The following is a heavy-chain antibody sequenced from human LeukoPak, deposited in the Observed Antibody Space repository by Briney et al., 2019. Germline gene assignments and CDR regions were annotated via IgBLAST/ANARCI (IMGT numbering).Heavy chain of an antibody. J-gene: IGHJ4*02. CDR3: TRDDIVGARDFDY. CDR2: INPNSGDT. D-gene: IGHD1-26*01. CDR1: GYTFTSYG. V-gene: IGHV1-2*02. Sequence: ASVKVSCKASGYTFTSYGISWVRQAPGQGLEWMGWINPNSGDTKSAQKLQGRLTMTRDTSITTAYMDLSRLTSDDTAVYYCTRDDIVGARDFDYWGQGTLATVSS.